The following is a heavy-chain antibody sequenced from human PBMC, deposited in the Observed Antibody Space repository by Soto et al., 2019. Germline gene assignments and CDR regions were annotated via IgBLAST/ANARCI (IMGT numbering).Heavy chain of an antibody. CDR2: INHSGST. CDR1: GGSFSGYY. J-gene: IGHJ3*02. D-gene: IGHD4-17*01. Sequence: PSETLSHTCAVYGGSFSGYYWSWIRQPPGKGLEWIGEINHSGSTNYNPSLKSRVTISVDTSKNQFSLKLSSVTAADTAVYYCARAGDYKVYAFDIWGQGTMVTVSS. CDR3: ARAGDYKVYAFDI. V-gene: IGHV4-34*01.